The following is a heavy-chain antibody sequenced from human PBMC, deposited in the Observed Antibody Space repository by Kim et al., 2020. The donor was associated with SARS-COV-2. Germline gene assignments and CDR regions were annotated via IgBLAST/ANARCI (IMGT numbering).Heavy chain of an antibody. D-gene: IGHD4-17*01. J-gene: IGHJ4*02. CDR2: ISGSGGST. Sequence: GGSLRLSCAASGFTFSSYAMSWVRQAPGKGLEWVSAISGSGGSTYYADSVKGRFTISRDNSKNTLYLQMNSLRAEDTAVYYCAKDPIYLRPNKPTTVMGNYWGQGTLVTVSS. CDR1: GFTFSSYA. V-gene: IGHV3-23*01. CDR3: AKDPIYLRPNKPTTVMGNY.